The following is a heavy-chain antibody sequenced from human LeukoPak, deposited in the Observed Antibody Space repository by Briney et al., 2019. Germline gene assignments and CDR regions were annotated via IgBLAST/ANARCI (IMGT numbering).Heavy chain of an antibody. V-gene: IGHV2-5*02. CDR3: ARRHRYYLGSGTYTYTFDS. D-gene: IGHD3-10*01. CDR1: GFSLTTGVA. J-gene: IGHJ4*02. CDR2: IFLDDAM. Sequence: SGPTVVNPTQTLTLTCTFSGFSLTTGVAVGWIRQPPGKALAGLALIFLDDAMRYTTTLNSTITITKDPSTHQVVLTMTNMDPVDTATYYCARRHRYYLGSGTYTYTFDSWGQGTLVTVSS.